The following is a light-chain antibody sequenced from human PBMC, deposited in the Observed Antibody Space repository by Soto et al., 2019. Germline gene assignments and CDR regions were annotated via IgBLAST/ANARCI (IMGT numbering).Light chain of an antibody. CDR2: AAS. V-gene: IGKV1D-16*01. CDR3: QQYITYPIT. J-gene: IGKJ5*01. Sequence: DIQMTQSPSSLSASVGDRVTITCRASQGISKSLAWYQQKGEKAPKSLIYAASNLQSGVPSRFSGSGSGTEFTLTISSLQPEDFATYYCQQYITYPITFGQGTRLEIK. CDR1: QGISKS.